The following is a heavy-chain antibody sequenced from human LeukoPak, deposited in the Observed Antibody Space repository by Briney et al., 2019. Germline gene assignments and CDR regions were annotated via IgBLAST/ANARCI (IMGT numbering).Heavy chain of an antibody. Sequence: SETLSLTCAFYGGSFSGYYWSWIRQSPGKGLEWIGEINQSGSAHYNPSLESRVTISLDTSNNQLLLTLISVTAADTAVYYCARDVRYGSGPPWGQGTLVIVSS. CDR3: ARDVRYGSGPP. D-gene: IGHD3-10*01. CDR1: GGSFSGYY. J-gene: IGHJ5*02. CDR2: INQSGSA. V-gene: IGHV4-34*01.